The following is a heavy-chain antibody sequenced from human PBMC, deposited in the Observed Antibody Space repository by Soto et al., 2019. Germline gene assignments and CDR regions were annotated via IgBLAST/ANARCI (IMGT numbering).Heavy chain of an antibody. Sequence: VGSLRLSCASSGFTFSSYAMHWVRQAPGKWLEWVAVISYDGSNKYYADSVKGRFTISRDNSKNTLYLQMNSLRAEDTAVYYCARDALGYCSGGSCYNPGYWGQGTLVIVS. CDR1: GFTFSSYA. J-gene: IGHJ4*02. CDR3: ARDALGYCSGGSCYNPGY. V-gene: IGHV3-30-3*01. D-gene: IGHD2-15*01. CDR2: ISYDGSNK.